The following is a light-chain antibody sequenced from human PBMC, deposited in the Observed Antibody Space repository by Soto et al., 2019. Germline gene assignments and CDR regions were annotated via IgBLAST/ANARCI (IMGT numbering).Light chain of an antibody. Sequence: QLVLTQSSSASASLGSSVKLTCTLSSGRSSYIIAWHQQQPGKAPRYLMKLEGSGSYNKGSGVPDRFSGSSSGADRYLTISNLQFEDEADYYCETWDSNNWVFGGGTKLTVL. CDR2: LEGSGSY. J-gene: IGLJ3*02. V-gene: IGLV4-60*02. CDR3: ETWDSNNWV. CDR1: SGRSSYI.